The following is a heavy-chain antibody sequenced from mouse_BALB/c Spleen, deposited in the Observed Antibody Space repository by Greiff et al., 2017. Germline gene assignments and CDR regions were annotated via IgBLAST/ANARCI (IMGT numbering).Heavy chain of an antibody. V-gene: IGHV5-17*02. Sequence: EVKLVESGGGLVQPGGSRKLSCAASGFTFSSFGMHWVRQAPEKGLEWVAYISSGSSTIYYADTVKGRFTISRDNPKNTLFLQMTSLRSEDTAMYYCARSGDPYWGQGTLVTVSA. CDR2: ISSGSSTI. D-gene: IGHD3-1*01. CDR1: GFTFSSFG. J-gene: IGHJ3*01. CDR3: ARSGDPY.